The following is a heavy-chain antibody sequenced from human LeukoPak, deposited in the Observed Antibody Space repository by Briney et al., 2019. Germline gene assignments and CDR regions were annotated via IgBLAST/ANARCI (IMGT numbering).Heavy chain of an antibody. CDR3: ARDYSGWYDFDY. D-gene: IGHD6-19*01. V-gene: IGHV1-2*02. Sequence: ASVKVSCKASGYTFTGYYMRWVRQAPGQGLEWMGWINPNSGGTNYAQKFQGRVTMTRDTSISTAYMELSRLRSDDTAVYYCARDYSGWYDFDYWGQGTLVTVSS. J-gene: IGHJ4*02. CDR1: GYTFTGYY. CDR2: INPNSGGT.